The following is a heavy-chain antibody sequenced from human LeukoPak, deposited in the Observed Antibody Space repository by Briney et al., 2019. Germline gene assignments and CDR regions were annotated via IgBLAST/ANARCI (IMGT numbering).Heavy chain of an antibody. V-gene: IGHV3-48*03. CDR3: ARTVRDYDSSGGRWDWFDP. J-gene: IGHJ5*02. CDR2: ISESGSPI. D-gene: IGHD3-22*01. CDR1: GFTFSSYE. Sequence: GGSLRLSCVASGFTFSSYEMNWVRQAPGKGLEWVSYISESGSPIYNADSVKGRFTISRDNSKNSLYLQMNSLRAEDTAVYYCARTVRDYDSSGGRWDWFDPWGQGTLVTVSS.